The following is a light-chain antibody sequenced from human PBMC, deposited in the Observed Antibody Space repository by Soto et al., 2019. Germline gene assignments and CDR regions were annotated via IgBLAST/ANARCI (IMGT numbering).Light chain of an antibody. V-gene: IGKV3-15*01. J-gene: IGKJ1*01. CDR1: QSISSN. CDR2: RAS. Sequence: EIVMTQSPATLSVSPGERATLSCRASQSISSNSAWYQQKLGQAPRIVTYRASTRATGIPARFSGSGSGAEFTLTISSLQSEDFALYYCHQYENWPQTFGQGTKVDIK. CDR3: HQYENWPQT.